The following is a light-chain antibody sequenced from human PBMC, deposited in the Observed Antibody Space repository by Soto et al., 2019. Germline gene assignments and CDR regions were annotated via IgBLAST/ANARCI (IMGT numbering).Light chain of an antibody. Sequence: QTVVTQPPSVSGAPGQRVTISCTGSSSNIGAGYDVHWYQQLPGTAPKLLIYGNSNRPSGVPDRFSGSKSVTSASLAITGLQAEDEADYYCQSYDSSLSAVVFGGGTKLTVL. J-gene: IGLJ2*01. CDR3: QSYDSSLSAVV. V-gene: IGLV1-40*01. CDR1: SSNIGAGYD. CDR2: GNS.